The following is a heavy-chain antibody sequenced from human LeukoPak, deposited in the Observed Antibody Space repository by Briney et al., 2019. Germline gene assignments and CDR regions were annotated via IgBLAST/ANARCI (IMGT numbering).Heavy chain of an antibody. CDR2: ISYDGSNK. CDR1: GFTFSSYG. D-gene: IGHD2-15*01. Sequence: GGSLRLSCAASGFTFSSYGMHWVRQAPGKGLEWVAVISYDGSNKYYADSVKGRFTISRDNSKNTLYLQMNSLRAEDTAVYYCAKDKARRCSGGSCYLFFDYWGQGTLVTVSS. J-gene: IGHJ4*02. V-gene: IGHV3-30*18. CDR3: AKDKARRCSGGSCYLFFDY.